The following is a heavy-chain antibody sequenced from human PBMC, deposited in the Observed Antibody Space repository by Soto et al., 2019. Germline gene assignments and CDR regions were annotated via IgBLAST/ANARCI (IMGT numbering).Heavy chain of an antibody. CDR1: GYSFTEYG. Sequence: QVQLVQSGAEVKKPGASVKVSCKTSGYSFTEYGISWVRQAPGQGLEWMGWISNGNTNFAQKFQDRLTMTTDTSTSTAYMELRSRRSDDTAVYYCARDMSNYRYDRSGYRGWFDPWGQGTLVTVSS. CDR2: ISNGNT. J-gene: IGHJ5*02. V-gene: IGHV1-18*01. D-gene: IGHD3-22*01. CDR3: ARDMSNYRYDRSGYRGWFDP.